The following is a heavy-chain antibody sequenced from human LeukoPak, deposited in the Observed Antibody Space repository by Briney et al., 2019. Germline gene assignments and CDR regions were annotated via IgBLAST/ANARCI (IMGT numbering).Heavy chain of an antibody. V-gene: IGHV4-39*01. CDR2: IYYSGST. CDR3: ARRSVSCGGDCYPQSSYFDY. D-gene: IGHD2-21*01. Sequence: SETLSLTCTVSDGSISSSSYYWGWIRQPPGKGLEWIGSIYYSGSTYYNPSLKSRVTISVDTSKNQFSLKLSSVTAADTAVYYCARRSVSCGGDCYPQSSYFDYWGQGTLVTVSS. J-gene: IGHJ4*02. CDR1: DGSISSSSYY.